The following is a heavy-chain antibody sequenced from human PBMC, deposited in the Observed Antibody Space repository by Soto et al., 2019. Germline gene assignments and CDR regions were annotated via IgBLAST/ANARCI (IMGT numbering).Heavy chain of an antibody. CDR1: GGTFSSYA. Sequence: QVQLVQSGAEVKKPGSSVKVSCKASGGTFSSYAISWVRQAPGQGLEWMGGIIPIFGTANYAQKFEGRVTITADESTSTAYMELSSLRSEDTAVYYCARRYCISTSCYYSYGMDVWGQGTTVTVSS. CDR2: IIPIFGTA. D-gene: IGHD2-2*01. V-gene: IGHV1-69*12. J-gene: IGHJ6*02. CDR3: ARRYCISTSCYYSYGMDV.